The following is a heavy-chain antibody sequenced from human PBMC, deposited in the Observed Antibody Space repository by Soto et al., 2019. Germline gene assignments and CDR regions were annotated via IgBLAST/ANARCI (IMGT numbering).Heavy chain of an antibody. CDR2: LYLNGGT. CDR1: GGPINSPDYY. CDR3: ARGISKYSSWYEPHTWFDA. Sequence: QVQLQESGPGLVKPSQTLSLTCNVSGGPINSPDYYWTWIRQSPGKGLEWIGYLYLNGGTQYNPSLRTSISMSLDTSNMPCDLQMRSVTGADTAVYYCARGISKYSSWYEPHTWFDAWGQGAMVTVSS. V-gene: IGHV4-30-4*01. J-gene: IGHJ5*02. D-gene: IGHD6-13*01.